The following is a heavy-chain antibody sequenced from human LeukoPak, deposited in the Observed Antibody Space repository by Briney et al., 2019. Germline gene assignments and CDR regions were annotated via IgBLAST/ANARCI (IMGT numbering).Heavy chain of an antibody. V-gene: IGHV1-24*01. CDR3: ATDRGYSSGWYDGWFDP. J-gene: IGHJ5*02. CDR1: GYTLTELS. D-gene: IGHD6-19*01. Sequence: ASVKVSCKVSGYTLTELSMHWVRQAPGEGLEWMGGFDPEDGETIYAQKFQGRVTMTEDTSTDTAYMELSSLRSEDTAVYYCATDRGYSSGWYDGWFDPWGQGTLVTVSS. CDR2: FDPEDGET.